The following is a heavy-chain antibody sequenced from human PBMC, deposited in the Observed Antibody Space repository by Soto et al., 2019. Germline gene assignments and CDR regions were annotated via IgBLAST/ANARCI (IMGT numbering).Heavy chain of an antibody. D-gene: IGHD3-10*01. Sequence: PSETLSLTCTVSGGSISSYYWRWIRQPPGKGLEWIGYIYYSGSTNYNPSLKSRVTISVDTSKNQFSLKLSSVKGRFTISRDNAKKSLYLQMNSLRAEDTAVYYCTREKNWGQGTLVTVSS. CDR3: AKKSLYLQMNSLRAEDTAVYYCTREKN. J-gene: IGHJ4*02. CDR1: GGSISSYY. CDR2: IYYSGST. V-gene: IGHV4-59*01.